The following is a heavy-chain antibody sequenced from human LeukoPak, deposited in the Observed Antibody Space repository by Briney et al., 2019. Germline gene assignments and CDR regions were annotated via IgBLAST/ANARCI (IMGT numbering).Heavy chain of an antibody. J-gene: IGHJ6*03. CDR2: IIPIFGTA. D-gene: IGHD6-6*01. Sequence: SVKVSCKASGGTFSSYAISWVRQAPGQGLEWMGGIIPIFGTANYAQEFQGRVTITTDESTSTAYMELSSLRSEDTAVYYCARGTEYSSSSGTGGYYYYYYMDVWGKGTTVTVSS. V-gene: IGHV1-69*05. CDR3: ARGTEYSSSSGTGGYYYYYYMDV. CDR1: GGTFSSYA.